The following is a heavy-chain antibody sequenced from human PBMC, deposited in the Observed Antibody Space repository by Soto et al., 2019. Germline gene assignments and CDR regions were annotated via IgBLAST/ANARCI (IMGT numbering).Heavy chain of an antibody. CDR3: ARDRLGQVAAAGFRGFDY. CDR2: IYHSGST. D-gene: IGHD6-13*01. Sequence: KQSQTLSLTCAVSGGSISSSNWWSWVRQPPGKGLEWIGEIYHSGSTNYNPSLKSRVTISVDKSKNQFSLKLSSVTAADTAVYYCARDRLGQVAAAGFRGFDYWGQGTLVTVSS. J-gene: IGHJ4*02. CDR1: GGSISSSNW. V-gene: IGHV4-4*02.